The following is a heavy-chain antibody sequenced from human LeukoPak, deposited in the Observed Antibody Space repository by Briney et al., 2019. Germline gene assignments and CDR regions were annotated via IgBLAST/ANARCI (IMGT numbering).Heavy chain of an antibody. CDR1: GFTFSSYS. CDR3: ARSHGGSYLPHY. CDR2: ISSSSSYI. D-gene: IGHD1-26*01. J-gene: IGHJ4*02. V-gene: IGHV3-21*01. Sequence: GGSLRLSCAASGFTFSSYSMNWVRQAPGKGLEWVSSISSSSSYIYYADSVKGRFTISRDNAKNSLYLQMNSLRAEDTAVYYCARSHGGSYLPHYWGQGTLVTVSS.